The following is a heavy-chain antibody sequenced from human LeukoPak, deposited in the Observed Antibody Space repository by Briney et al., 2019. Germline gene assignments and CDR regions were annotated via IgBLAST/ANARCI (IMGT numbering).Heavy chain of an antibody. Sequence: GGSLRLSCAASGLTFSNYAMSWFRQAPGKGLEWVSGITSGFTPLYADSVKGRFTISRDNSKSTFHLQMNSLRAEDTAVYYCAKDYSDSRVGDVFLEYWGQGTLLTVSS. V-gene: IGHV3-23*01. CDR2: ITSGFTP. J-gene: IGHJ4*02. CDR3: AKDYSDSRVGDVFLEY. CDR1: GLTFSNYA. D-gene: IGHD1-26*01.